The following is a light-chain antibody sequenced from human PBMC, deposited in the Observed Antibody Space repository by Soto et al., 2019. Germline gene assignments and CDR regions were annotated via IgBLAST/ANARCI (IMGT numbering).Light chain of an antibody. CDR1: GSDVRGYNY. J-gene: IGLJ2*01. CDR3: GSFAASNNLL. CDR2: DVS. V-gene: IGLV2-8*01. Sequence: QSALTQPPSASGSPGQSVTISCTGTGSDVRGYNYVSWYQQHPGKAPKLVIFDVSRRPSGVPDRFSGSKSGNTASLTVSGLQAEDEADYYCGSFAASNNLLFGRGTKLTVL.